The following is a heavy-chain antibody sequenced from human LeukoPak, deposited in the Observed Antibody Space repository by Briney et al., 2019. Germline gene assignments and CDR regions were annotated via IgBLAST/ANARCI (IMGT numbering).Heavy chain of an antibody. V-gene: IGHV1-46*01. Sequence: ASVKVSCKASGYTFTSYYMHWVRQAPGQGLEWMGIINPSGGSTSYAQKFQGRVTMTRDTSTSTVYVELSSLRSEDTAVYYCARDSSSSGYYYYYMDVWGKGTTVTVSS. CDR1: GYTFTSYY. CDR3: ARDSSSSGYYYYYMDV. CDR2: INPSGGST. J-gene: IGHJ6*03. D-gene: IGHD6-6*01.